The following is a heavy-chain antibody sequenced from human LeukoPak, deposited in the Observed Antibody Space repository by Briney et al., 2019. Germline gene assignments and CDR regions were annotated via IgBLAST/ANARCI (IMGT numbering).Heavy chain of an antibody. Sequence: GRSLRLSCAASGSTFSSYAMHWVRQAPGKGLEWVSAISGSGGSTYYADSVKGRFTISRDNSKNTLYLQMNSLRLEDTAGYYCAKGAGYSSNWNFDYWGQGTLVTVSS. CDR2: ISGSGGST. D-gene: IGHD6-13*01. CDR1: GSTFSSYA. CDR3: AKGAGYSSNWNFDY. V-gene: IGHV3-23*01. J-gene: IGHJ4*02.